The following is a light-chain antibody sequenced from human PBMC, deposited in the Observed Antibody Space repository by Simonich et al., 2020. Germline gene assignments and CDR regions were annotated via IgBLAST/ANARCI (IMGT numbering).Light chain of an antibody. CDR2: EDS. Sequence: SYELTQPPSVSVSPGQTARITCSGDALPKKYAYWYQQKSGQDPVLGIYEDSKRPSGIPEGFTGSSSGTMATLTISGAQVEDEADYYCYSTDSSGNHWVFGGGTKLTVL. CDR3: YSTDSSGNHWV. CDR1: ALPKKY. V-gene: IGLV3-10*01. J-gene: IGLJ3*02.